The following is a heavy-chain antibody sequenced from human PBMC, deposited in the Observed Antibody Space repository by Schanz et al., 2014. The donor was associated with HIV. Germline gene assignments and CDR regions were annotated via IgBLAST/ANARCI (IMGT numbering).Heavy chain of an antibody. CDR1: GFTFSSYW. V-gene: IGHV3-74*01. CDR3: ARTDHLASAGMDYYYGMDV. J-gene: IGHJ6*02. CDR2: INSDGSST. Sequence: EVQLVESGGGLVQPGGSLRLSCAASGFTFSSYWMHWVRQAPGKGLVWVSCINSDGSSTSYADSVKGRFTISRDNAKNTLYLQMNRLRAEDTAVYYCARTDHLASAGMDYYYGMDVWGQGTTVTVSS. D-gene: IGHD6-13*01.